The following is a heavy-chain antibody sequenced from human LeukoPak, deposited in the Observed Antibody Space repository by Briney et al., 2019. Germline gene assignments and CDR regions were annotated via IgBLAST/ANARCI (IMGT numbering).Heavy chain of an antibody. V-gene: IGHV1-18*01. Sequence: GASVKVSCKASGYTFINYGVTWVRQAPGQGLEWRGWISASNGNTNYAQKLQGRVTMTTETSTSTAYMELRSLRSDDTAVYYCARALSRGYSGYDYGLGYWGQGTLVTVSS. CDR2: ISASNGNT. CDR3: ARALSRGYSGYDYGLGY. CDR1: GYTFINYG. J-gene: IGHJ4*02. D-gene: IGHD5-12*01.